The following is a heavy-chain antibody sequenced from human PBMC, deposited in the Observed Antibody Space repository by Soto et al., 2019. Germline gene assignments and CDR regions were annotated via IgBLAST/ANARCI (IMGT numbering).Heavy chain of an antibody. V-gene: IGHV1-69*05. CDR1: GDTFKNCV. Sequence: SVKVSCKASGDTFKNCVISWVRQAPGQGLEWMGGIIPRCGTTDFAQRFQGRLTITTDESTTTAYMELSRLRSEDTATYYCAAELGFGKLSVVWGQGTTVTVSS. CDR2: IIPRCGTT. CDR3: AAELGFGKLSVV. J-gene: IGHJ6*02. D-gene: IGHD3-10*01.